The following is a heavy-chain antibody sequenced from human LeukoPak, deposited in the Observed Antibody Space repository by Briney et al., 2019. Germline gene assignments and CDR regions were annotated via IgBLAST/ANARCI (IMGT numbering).Heavy chain of an antibody. Sequence: SETLSLTCAVYGGSFSGYYWSWIRQPPGKGLEWIGEINHSGSTNYKPSLKSRVTISVDTSKNQFYLKMSSVTAADTAVYYCARGRAGLITWFDPWGQGPLVTVSA. V-gene: IGHV4-34*01. CDR1: GGSFSGYY. D-gene: IGHD2-8*01. CDR3: ARGRAGLITWFDP. CDR2: INHSGST. J-gene: IGHJ5*02.